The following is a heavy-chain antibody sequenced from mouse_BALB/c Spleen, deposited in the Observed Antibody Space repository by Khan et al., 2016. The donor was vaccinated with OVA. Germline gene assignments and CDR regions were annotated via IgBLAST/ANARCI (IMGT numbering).Heavy chain of an antibody. CDR3: AKGGTYVGGYFDV. J-gene: IGHJ1*01. CDR2: LWGDGYT. Sequence: QVQLKESGPGLVAPSQSLSITCTVSGFSFTNYGVSWVRPPPGKGLEWLGILWGDGYTNYHSALISRLSISKDDSRSQVFLTLHSLPTDDAATYYWAKGGTYVGGYFDVWGAGTTVTVSA. V-gene: IGHV2-3*01. CDR1: GFSFTNYG. D-gene: IGHD1-1*01.